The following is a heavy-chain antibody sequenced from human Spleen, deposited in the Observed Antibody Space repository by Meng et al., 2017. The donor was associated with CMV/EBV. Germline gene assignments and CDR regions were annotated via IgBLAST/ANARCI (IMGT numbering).Heavy chain of an antibody. CDR3: ARVPATGPGGDHFDY. Sequence: SETLSLTCNVSGGSISSYYWSWIRQPPGKGLEWIGFMNSGGSANYNPSLRSRVTISVDMSRNQFSLRLSSVTAADTAVYYCARVPATGPGGDHFDYWGQGTRVTVSS. D-gene: IGHD3-16*01. J-gene: IGHJ4*02. CDR2: MNSGGSA. CDR1: GGSISSYY. V-gene: IGHV4-59*01.